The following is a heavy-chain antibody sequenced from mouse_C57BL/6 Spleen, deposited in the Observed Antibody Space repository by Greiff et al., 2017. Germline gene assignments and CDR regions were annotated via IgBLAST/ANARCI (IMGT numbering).Heavy chain of an antibody. D-gene: IGHD1-1*01. CDR1: GYTFTSYW. CDR3: ARGYYYGSTHYYAMDY. V-gene: IGHV1-59*01. Sequence: QVQLQQPGAELVRPGTSVKLSCKASGYTFTSYWMHWVKQRPGQGLEWIGVIDPSDSYTNYNQKFKGKATLTVDTSSSTAYMQLSSLTSEDSAVYCCARGYYYGSTHYYAMDYWGQGTSVTVSS. J-gene: IGHJ4*01. CDR2: IDPSDSYT.